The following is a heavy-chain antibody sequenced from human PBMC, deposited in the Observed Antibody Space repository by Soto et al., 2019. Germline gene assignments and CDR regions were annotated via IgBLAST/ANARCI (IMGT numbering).Heavy chain of an antibody. CDR2: IYYSGST. D-gene: IGHD1-1*01. V-gene: IGHV4-59*11. Sequence: TISVRSPVSGGYSINHGGSWIRQPPGKGLEWIGYIYYSGSTNYNPSLKSRVTISVDTSKNQFSLKLSSVTAADTAVYYCARVSLNDDYFDYWGQGTLVTVSS. CDR3: ARVSLNDDYFDY. CDR1: GGYSINHG. J-gene: IGHJ4*02.